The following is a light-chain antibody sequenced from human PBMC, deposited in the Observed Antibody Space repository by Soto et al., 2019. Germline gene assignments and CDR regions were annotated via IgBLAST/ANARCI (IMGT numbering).Light chain of an antibody. CDR2: GVS. V-gene: IGLV2-14*01. Sequence: QSALTQPASVSGSPGQSITISCTGTSSDIGGFNYVSWYQQHPGKVPKLIIYGVSSRPSGVSNRFSGSKSGNTASLTISGLQAVDEADYYCSSYTTSSTGVFGAGTKLTVL. CDR3: SSYTTSSTGV. J-gene: IGLJ2*01. CDR1: SSDIGGFNY.